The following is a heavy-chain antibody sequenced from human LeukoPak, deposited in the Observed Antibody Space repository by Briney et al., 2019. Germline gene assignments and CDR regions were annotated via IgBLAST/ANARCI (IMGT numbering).Heavy chain of an antibody. D-gene: IGHD6-19*01. J-gene: IGHJ4*02. CDR1: GFTVSNNY. V-gene: IGHV3-66*04. CDR3: ARHQGIAVATH. CDR2: IYSDGST. Sequence: GGSLSLSCAASGFTVSNNYMSWVRQAPGKGLEWISVIYSDGSTDYADSVRGRFTISRDDLRNTLHLQMNSLRAEDTAVYYCARHQGIAVATHWGQGTLVPVSS.